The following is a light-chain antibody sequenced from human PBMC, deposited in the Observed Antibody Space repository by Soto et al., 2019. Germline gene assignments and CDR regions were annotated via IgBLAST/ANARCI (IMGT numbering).Light chain of an antibody. CDR1: QSIAEK. CDR2: GAS. J-gene: IGKJ1*01. CDR3: QQYATWPKT. V-gene: IGKV3-15*01. Sequence: ILMARSAGKVCGSLWATHTLAKRASQSIAEKVVWYQQKSGRAPRLLIYGASTRAAGVPARFSGSGSGTEFTLTLSRLQSADIALYFCQQYATWPKTFGQGTKVDIK.